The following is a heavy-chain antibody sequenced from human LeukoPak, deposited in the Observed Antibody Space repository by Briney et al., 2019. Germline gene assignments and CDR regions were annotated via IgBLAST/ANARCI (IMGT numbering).Heavy chain of an antibody. V-gene: IGHV1-2*02. CDR3: ARAGGVIVPIGY. J-gene: IGHJ4*02. CDR2: MNPNSGNT. Sequence: ASVKVSCKASGYTYTSYDINWVRQATGQGLEWMGWMNPNSGNTNYAQKFQGRVTMTRDTSISTAYMELSRLRSDDTAVYYCARAGGVIVPIGYWGQGTLVTVSS. CDR1: GYTYTSYD. D-gene: IGHD3-16*02.